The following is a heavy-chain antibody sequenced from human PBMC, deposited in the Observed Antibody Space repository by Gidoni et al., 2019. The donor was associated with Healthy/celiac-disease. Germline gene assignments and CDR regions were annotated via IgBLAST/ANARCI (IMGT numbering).Heavy chain of an antibody. D-gene: IGHD1-26*01. CDR3: AKRGEEWEPREYFDY. Sequence: QVQLVESGGGVVQPGRSLRLSCASSGFTFSSYGMHWVRQAPGKGLGWVAVISYDGSNKYYADSVKGRFTISRDNSKNTLYLQMNSLRAEDTAVYYCAKRGEEWEPREYFDYWGQGTLVTVSS. CDR1: GFTFSSYG. J-gene: IGHJ4*02. V-gene: IGHV3-30*18. CDR2: ISYDGSNK.